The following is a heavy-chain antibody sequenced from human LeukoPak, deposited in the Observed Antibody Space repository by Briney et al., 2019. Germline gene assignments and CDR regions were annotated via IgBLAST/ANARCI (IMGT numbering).Heavy chain of an antibody. CDR3: ARGCSGGSCYSDYYYYYMDV. J-gene: IGHJ6*03. Sequence: GGSLRLSCAASGFTFSSYSMNWVRQAPGKGLEWVSYISSSGSTIFYADSVKGRFTISRDNAKNSLYLQMNSLRAEDTAVYYCARGCSGGSCYSDYYYYYMDVWGKGTTVTIS. CDR1: GFTFSSYS. D-gene: IGHD2-15*01. CDR2: ISSSGSTI. V-gene: IGHV3-48*04.